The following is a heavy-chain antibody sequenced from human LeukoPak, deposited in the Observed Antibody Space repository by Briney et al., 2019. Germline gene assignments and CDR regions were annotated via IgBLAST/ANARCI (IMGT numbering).Heavy chain of an antibody. CDR2: IYYSGRT. V-gene: IGHV4-39*01. CDR1: GDSVSRSDSY. D-gene: IGHD3-22*01. Sequence: SETLSLTCSVSGDSVSRSDSYWDWIRQPPGRGLEWIGTIYYSGRTYYSPSLKSRVTMSVDPSNNQFSLNLRSVTAADTAVYYCARRRYYDGSGYLEWGQGTLLSVSS. CDR3: ARRRYYDGSGYLE. J-gene: IGHJ1*01.